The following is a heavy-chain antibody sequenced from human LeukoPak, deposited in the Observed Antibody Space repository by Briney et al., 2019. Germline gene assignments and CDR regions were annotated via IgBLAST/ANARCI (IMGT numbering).Heavy chain of an antibody. CDR3: AISSSAYSRFDY. V-gene: IGHV3-48*03. CDR1: GFTFSSYE. J-gene: IGHJ4*02. CDR2: ISFSTTTV. D-gene: IGHD3-22*01. Sequence: GGSLRLSCAASGFTFSSYEMNWVRQAPGKGLEWVSYISFSTTTVYYADSVKGRFTVSRDNAKNSLYLQMNSLRAEDTAVYYCAISSSAYSRFDYWGQGTLVTVSS.